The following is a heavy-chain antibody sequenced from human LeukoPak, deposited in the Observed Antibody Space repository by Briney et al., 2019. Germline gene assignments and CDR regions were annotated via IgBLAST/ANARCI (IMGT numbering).Heavy chain of an antibody. CDR3: ARGDDSGYYDYFDY. D-gene: IGHD3-22*01. Sequence: GGSLRLSCAASGFTVDSNYLSWVRQAPGKGLEWVSTIYTGGNTYYAASVKGRFTISGDFSKNTVFLHMNSLRAEDTAMYYCARGDDSGYYDYFDYWGQGALVTVSS. CDR2: IYTGGNT. J-gene: IGHJ4*02. V-gene: IGHV3-53*01. CDR1: GFTVDSNY.